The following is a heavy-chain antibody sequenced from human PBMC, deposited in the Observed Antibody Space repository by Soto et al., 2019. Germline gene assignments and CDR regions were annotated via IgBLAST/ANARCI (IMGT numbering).Heavy chain of an antibody. D-gene: IGHD6-19*01. V-gene: IGHV3-30*18. J-gene: IGHJ4*02. CDR1: GFTFSTYG. CDR2: ISYDESNK. Sequence: ESGGGVVQPGRSLRLSCAASGFTFSTYGMTWVRQAPGKGLEWVAVISYDESNKYYADSVKGRFTISRDNSKNTLYLQVNSLRTEDTAVYYCAKDRGADGGFDYWGQGTLVTVSS. CDR3: AKDRGADGGFDY.